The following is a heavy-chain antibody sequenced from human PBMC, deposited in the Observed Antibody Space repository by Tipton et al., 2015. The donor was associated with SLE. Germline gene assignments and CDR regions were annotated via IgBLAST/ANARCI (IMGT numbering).Heavy chain of an antibody. CDR1: GYTFTSYG. J-gene: IGHJ3*02. CDR2: ISAYNGNT. CDR3: VRDRGDAGRSWYGGLDAFDI. Sequence: QLVQSGAEVKKPGASVKASCEASGYTFTSYGISWVRQAPGQGLEWMGWISAYNGNTNYAQKLQGRVTMTTDTSTTTAYMELRSLRSDDTAVYYCVRDRGDAGRSWYGGLDAFDIWGQGTMVTVSS. D-gene: IGHD6-13*01. V-gene: IGHV1-18*01.